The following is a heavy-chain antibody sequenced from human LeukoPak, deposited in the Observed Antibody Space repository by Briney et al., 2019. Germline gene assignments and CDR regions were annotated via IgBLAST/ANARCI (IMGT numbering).Heavy chain of an antibody. V-gene: IGHV4-39*01. Sequence: PSETLSLTCNVSGGSISNRAYYWAWIRQPPGKGLEWIGSVFYSGSKYSNPSLESRLTISVDTSKNHFSLRLTSVTAADTAMYYCASRNFGVVTDWGQGTLVSVSS. CDR3: ASRNFGVVTD. J-gene: IGHJ4*02. CDR2: VFYSGSK. D-gene: IGHD3-3*01. CDR1: GGSISNRAYY.